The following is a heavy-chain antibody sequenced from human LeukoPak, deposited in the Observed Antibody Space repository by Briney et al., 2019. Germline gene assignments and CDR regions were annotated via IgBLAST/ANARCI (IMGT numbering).Heavy chain of an antibody. CDR3: ARVSKKLRGAFDI. CDR1: GYTFTGYY. CDR2: INPNSGGT. J-gene: IGHJ3*02. D-gene: IGHD1-1*01. V-gene: IGHV1-2*02. Sequence: ASVKVSCKASGYTFTGYYMHWVRQAPGQGLEWMGWINPNSGGTNYAQKFQGRVTMTRDTSISTAYMELSRLRSDDTAVYYCARVSKKLRGAFDICGQGTIFTVSS.